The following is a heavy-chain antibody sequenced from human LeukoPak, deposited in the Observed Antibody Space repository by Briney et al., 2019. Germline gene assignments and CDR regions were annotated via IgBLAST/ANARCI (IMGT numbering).Heavy chain of an antibody. CDR3: ARQGASVLAVAGTEVLDY. D-gene: IGHD6-19*01. Sequence: PSETLSLTCAVSGGSISSGGYSWSWIRQPPGKGLEWIGYIYHSGSTYYNPSLKSRVTISVDTSKNQFSLKLSSVTAADTAVYYCARQGASVLAVAGTEVLDYWGQGTLVTVSS. V-gene: IGHV4-30-2*03. CDR1: GGSISSGGYS. J-gene: IGHJ4*02. CDR2: IYHSGST.